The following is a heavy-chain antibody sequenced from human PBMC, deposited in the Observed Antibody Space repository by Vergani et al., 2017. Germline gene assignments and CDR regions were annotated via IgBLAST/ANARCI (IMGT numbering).Heavy chain of an antibody. Sequence: QLQLQESGSGLVKPSQTLSLTCAVSGGSISSGGYTWSWIRQPPGKGLEWIGYSYHSGSTYYNPYLKSRVTISVDGAKNQLALKLSSMTAADTAVYSCASASLGYCSGGSCYWFDPWGQGTRVTVSS. CDR3: ASASLGYCSGGSCYWFDP. D-gene: IGHD2-15*01. CDR1: GGSISSGGYT. CDR2: SYHSGST. V-gene: IGHV4-30-2*01. J-gene: IGHJ5*02.